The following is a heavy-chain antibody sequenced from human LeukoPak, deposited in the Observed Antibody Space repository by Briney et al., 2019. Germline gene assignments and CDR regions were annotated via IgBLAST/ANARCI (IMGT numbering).Heavy chain of an antibody. J-gene: IGHJ5*02. Sequence: SETLSLTCTVSGYSISSGYYWGWIRQPPGKGLEWIGSIYHSGSTYYNPSLKSRVTISVDTSKNQFSLKLSSVTAADTAVHYCARTNTPITIFGVDQSGFDPWGQGTLVTVSS. CDR1: GYSISSGYY. CDR3: ARTNTPITIFGVDQSGFDP. V-gene: IGHV4-38-2*02. CDR2: IYHSGST. D-gene: IGHD3-3*01.